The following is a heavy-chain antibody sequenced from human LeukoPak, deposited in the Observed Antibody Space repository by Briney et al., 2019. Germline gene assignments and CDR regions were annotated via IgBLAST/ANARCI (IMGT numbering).Heavy chain of an antibody. V-gene: IGHV4-34*01. CDR2: INHSGST. CDR1: GGSFSGYY. J-gene: IGHJ4*02. Sequence: SETLSLACAVYGGSFSGYYWSWIRQPPGKGLEWIGEINHSGSTNYNPSLKSRVTISVDTSKNQFSLKLSSVTAADTAVYYCARGGRYSAYCYDSSGSNDYWGQGTLVTVSS. CDR3: ARGGRYSAYCYDSSGSNDY. D-gene: IGHD3-22*01.